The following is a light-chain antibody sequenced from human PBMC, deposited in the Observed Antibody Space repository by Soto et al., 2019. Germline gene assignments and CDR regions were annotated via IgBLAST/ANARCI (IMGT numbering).Light chain of an antibody. CDR3: QQYGSSPRVT. Sequence: DIVMTQSPVLLSVTPGEPASISCRAIQTVSITYLTWYQQKPGQAPRLLIYGASNRATGIPDRFRGSGSGTDFTLTISRLEPEDFAVYYCQQYGSSPRVTFGQGTRLEIK. J-gene: IGKJ5*01. V-gene: IGKV3-20*01. CDR2: GAS. CDR1: QTVSITY.